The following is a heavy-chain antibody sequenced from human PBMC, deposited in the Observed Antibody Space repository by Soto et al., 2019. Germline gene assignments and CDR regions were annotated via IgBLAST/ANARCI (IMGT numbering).Heavy chain of an antibody. CDR1: GGSISSYY. CDR3: ARHALEQTYYYYGMDV. V-gene: IGHV4-39*01. Sequence: SETLSLTCTVSGGSISSYYWGWIRQPPGKGLEWIGSIYYSGSTYYNPSLKSRVTISVDTSKNQFSLKLSSVTAADTAVYYCARHALEQTYYYYGMDVWGQGTTVTVSS. J-gene: IGHJ6*02. CDR2: IYYSGST. D-gene: IGHD1-1*01.